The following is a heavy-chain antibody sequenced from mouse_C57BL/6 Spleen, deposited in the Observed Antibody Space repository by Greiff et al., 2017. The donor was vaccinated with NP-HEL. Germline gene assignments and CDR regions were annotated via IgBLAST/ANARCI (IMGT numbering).Heavy chain of an antibody. V-gene: IGHV1-69*01. Sequence: QVQLQQPGAELVMPGASVKLSCKASGYTFTSYWMHWVKQRPGQGLEWIGEIDPSDSYTNYNQKFKGKSTLTVAKSSSTAYMQLSSLTSEDSAVYYCARGIYSGYAMDYWGQGTSVTVSS. J-gene: IGHJ4*01. CDR1: GYTFTSYW. CDR3: ARGIYSGYAMDY. D-gene: IGHD2-1*01. CDR2: IDPSDSYT.